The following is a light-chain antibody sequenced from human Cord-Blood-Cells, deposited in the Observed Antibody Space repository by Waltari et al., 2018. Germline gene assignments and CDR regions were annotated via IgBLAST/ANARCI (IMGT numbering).Light chain of an antibody. CDR1: SRDVGSYNL. J-gene: IGLJ2*01. V-gene: IGLV2-23*01. CDR2: EGS. CDR3: CSYAGSSTVV. Sequence: QSALTQPASVSGSPGQSTTIPCPGTSRDVGSYNLVSWYQQHPGNAPKLMIYEGSKRPSGVSNRFSGSKSGNTASLTISGLQAEDEADYYCCSYAGSSTVVFGGGTKLTVL.